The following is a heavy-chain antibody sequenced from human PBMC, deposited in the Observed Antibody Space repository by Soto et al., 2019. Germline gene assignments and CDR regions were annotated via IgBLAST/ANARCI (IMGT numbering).Heavy chain of an antibody. J-gene: IGHJ4*02. D-gene: IGHD3-22*01. CDR1: GFTFSSSF. Sequence: EVRLVESGGGLVQPGGSLRLSCAASGFTFSSSFINWVRQAPGKGLEWVGRTRNQASSDITDYAASVKGRFTISRDDSKNSLYLQMDSLKTEDTVVYYCTREGSSSGPDYEYWGQGTLVTVSS. CDR3: TREGSSSGPDYEY. V-gene: IGHV3-72*01. CDR2: TRNQASSDIT.